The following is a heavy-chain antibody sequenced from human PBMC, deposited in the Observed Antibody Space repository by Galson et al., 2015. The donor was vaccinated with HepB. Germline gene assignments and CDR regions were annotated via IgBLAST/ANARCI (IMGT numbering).Heavy chain of an antibody. CDR1: GYTFTTYG. V-gene: IGHV1-18*04. D-gene: IGHD3-10*01. Sequence: SVKVSCKASGYTFTTYGISWVRQAPGQGLEGVGRSNPDTWNTKDAQKVQGRVTMTTDTSASTAYMELRSLRSDDTAVYYCARGPFFGELTQILVLQHWGQGTLVTVSS. CDR2: SNPDTWNT. J-gene: IGHJ1*01. CDR3: ARGPFFGELTQILVLQH.